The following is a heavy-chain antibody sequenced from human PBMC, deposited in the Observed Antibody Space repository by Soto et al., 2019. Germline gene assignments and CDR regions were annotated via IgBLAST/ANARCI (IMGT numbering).Heavy chain of an antibody. CDR3: ARDSGHYYRSDAFDK. CDR1: GYTFTASY. V-gene: IGHV1-46*01. J-gene: IGHJ3*02. CDR2: IDPSGGST. D-gene: IGHD1-26*01. Sequence: ASVKVSCKASGYTFTASYMHWVRQAPGQGLEWMGIIDPSGGSTSYSQKFQGRVTMTRDTSTSTVYMELNSLRSEDTAVFYCARDSGHYYRSDAFDKWGKGTMVT.